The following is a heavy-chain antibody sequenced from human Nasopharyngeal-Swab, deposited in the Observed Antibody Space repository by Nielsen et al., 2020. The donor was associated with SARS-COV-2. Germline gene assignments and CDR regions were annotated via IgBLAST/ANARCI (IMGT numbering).Heavy chain of an antibody. CDR2: IKPDGSEK. Sequence: GESLKISCAASGFTFSTYWMNWVRQAPGTGLEWVAIIKPDGSEKYYGDSVKGRFTISRYSAKNSLYLQMNSLRVEDTAVYYCARPRGTTWLNDAFDLWGQGTMVSVSS. J-gene: IGHJ3*01. V-gene: IGHV3-7*01. D-gene: IGHD3-9*01. CDR3: ARPRGTTWLNDAFDL. CDR1: GFTFSTYW.